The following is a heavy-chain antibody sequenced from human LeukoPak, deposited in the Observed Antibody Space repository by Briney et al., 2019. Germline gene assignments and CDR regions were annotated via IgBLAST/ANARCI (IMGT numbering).Heavy chain of an antibody. CDR3: AKDNRRHYTSGPNPDSLH. CDR1: GFIFNNYA. V-gene: IGHV3-9*01. Sequence: GGSPRLSCAGSGFIFNNYAMHWVRQPPGKGLEWVSGISWNSGSIDYADSVKGRFTISRDNAKNSLYLQMNSLRVEDTAFYYCAKDNRRHYTSGPNPDSLHWGQGALVTVSS. CDR2: ISWNSGSI. D-gene: IGHD6-19*01. J-gene: IGHJ4*02.